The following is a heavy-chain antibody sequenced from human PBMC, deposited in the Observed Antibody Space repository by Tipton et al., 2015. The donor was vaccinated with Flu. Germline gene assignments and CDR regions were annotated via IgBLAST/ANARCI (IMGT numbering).Heavy chain of an antibody. CDR1: GGSFNTYY. D-gene: IGHD3-10*01. Sequence: TLSLTCTVSGGSFNTYYWSWIRQPPGKGLEWIGYVYYSGSTNYKSSLKSLVTISVDRSKNQFSLKLSSVTAADTGVYYCAGEGPGRIFDFWGQGTLVTVSS. CDR2: VYYSGST. V-gene: IGHV4-59*01. CDR3: AGEGPGRIFDF. J-gene: IGHJ4*02.